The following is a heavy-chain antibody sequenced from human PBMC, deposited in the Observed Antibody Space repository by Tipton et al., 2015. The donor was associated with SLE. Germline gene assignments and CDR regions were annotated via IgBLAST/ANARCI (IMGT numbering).Heavy chain of an antibody. Sequence: TLSLTCTVSVGSISSYYWSWIRQPPGKGLEWIGYIYYSGSTNYNPSLKSRATISVDTSKNQFSLKLSSATAADTAVYYCARDRYPLLFDYWGQGTLVTVSS. J-gene: IGHJ4*02. D-gene: IGHD2-2*01. CDR2: IYYSGST. CDR3: ARDRYPLLFDY. V-gene: IGHV4-59*01. CDR1: VGSISSYY.